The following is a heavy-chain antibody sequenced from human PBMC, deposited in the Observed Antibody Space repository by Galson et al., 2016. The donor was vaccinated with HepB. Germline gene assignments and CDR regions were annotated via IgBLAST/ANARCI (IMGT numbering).Heavy chain of an antibody. CDR2: ISSSSGYI. Sequence: SLRLSCAASGFTFSDYYMSWIRQAPGKGLEWVSYISSSSGYIIYTDSVKGRFTISRDNAKNSMFLQMNSLRAEDTALYYCARMYYYGTVRYYNRNLFDSWGQGIQVTVSS. CDR3: ARMYYYGTVRYYNRNLFDS. D-gene: IGHD3-10*01. CDR1: GFTFSDYY. V-gene: IGHV3-11*06. J-gene: IGHJ4*02.